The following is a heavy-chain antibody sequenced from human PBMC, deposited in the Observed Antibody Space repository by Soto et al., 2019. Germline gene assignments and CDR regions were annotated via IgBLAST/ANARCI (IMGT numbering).Heavy chain of an antibody. CDR3: GRKIIFPFLRFWGGPPPPTEGMDV. CDR1: GGSFSGYY. J-gene: IGHJ6*04. V-gene: IGHV4-34*01. D-gene: IGHD3-16*01. Sequence: SETLSLTCAVYGGSFSGYYWSWIRQPPGKGLEWIGEINHSGSTNYNPSLKSRVTISVDTSKNQFSLKLSSVTAADTAVYYCGRKIIFPFLRFWGGPPPPTEGMDVGGKGTTVTVS. CDR2: INHSGST.